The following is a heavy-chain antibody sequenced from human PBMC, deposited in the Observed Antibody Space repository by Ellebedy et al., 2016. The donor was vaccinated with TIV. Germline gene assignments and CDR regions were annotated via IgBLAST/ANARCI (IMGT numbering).Heavy chain of an antibody. CDR2: ISAYNGNT. Sequence: AASVKVSCKASGYTFTSYGISWVRQAPGQGLEWMGWISAYNGNTNYAQKLQGRVTMTTDTSTSTAYMELRCLRSDDTAVYYCARPHYYDSSRYSYYFDYWGQGTLVTVSS. CDR3: ARPHYYDSSRYSYYFDY. V-gene: IGHV1-18*04. J-gene: IGHJ4*02. CDR1: GYTFTSYG. D-gene: IGHD3-22*01.